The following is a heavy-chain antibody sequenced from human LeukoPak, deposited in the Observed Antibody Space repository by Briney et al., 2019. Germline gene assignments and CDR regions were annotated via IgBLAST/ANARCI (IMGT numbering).Heavy chain of an antibody. V-gene: IGHV1-18*01. Sequence: ASVTVSFKASGHTFTSYGISWVRQAPGQGLEWMGWISAYNGNTNYAQKLQGRVTMTTDTSTSTAYMELRSLRSDDTAVYYCARDHYDILTGYYTSYDVWGKGTTVTVSS. CDR2: ISAYNGNT. J-gene: IGHJ6*04. CDR3: ARDHYDILTGYYTSYDV. D-gene: IGHD3-9*01. CDR1: GHTFTSYG.